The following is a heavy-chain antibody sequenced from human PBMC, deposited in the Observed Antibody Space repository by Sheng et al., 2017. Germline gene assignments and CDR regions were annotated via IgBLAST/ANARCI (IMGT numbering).Heavy chain of an antibody. J-gene: IGHJ4*02. Sequence: EVQLVESGGGLVKAGGSLRLSCAASGFTFSSYSINWVRQAPGKGLEWVSSITSSSSYIYYADSVRGRFIISRDNAKNSLYLQMNSLRAEDTAVYYCARDREGRYCSGTSCFGVGFDYWGREPWSPSPQ. D-gene: IGHD2-2*01. CDR3: ARDREGRYCSGTSCFGVGFDY. V-gene: IGHV3-21*01. CDR2: ITSSSSYI. CDR1: GFTFSSYS.